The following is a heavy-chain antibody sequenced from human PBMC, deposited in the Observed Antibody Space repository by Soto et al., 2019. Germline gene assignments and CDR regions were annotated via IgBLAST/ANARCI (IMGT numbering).Heavy chain of an antibody. CDR1: GYTFTTYW. D-gene: IGHD6-6*01. Sequence: GESLKISCQGSGYTFTTYWIAWVRQMPGKVLEYMGIIYPGDSDARYSPSFQGQVTISADKSISTAYLQWSSLKASDTATYYCARSDVIATRQGYYYGLDVWGQGTTVTVSS. J-gene: IGHJ6*02. CDR3: ARSDVIATRQGYYYGLDV. CDR2: IYPGDSDA. V-gene: IGHV5-51*01.